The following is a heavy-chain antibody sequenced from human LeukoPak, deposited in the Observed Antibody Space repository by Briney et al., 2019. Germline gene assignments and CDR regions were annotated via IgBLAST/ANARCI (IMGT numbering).Heavy chain of an antibody. CDR3: ARRGCSSTSCYGLEASSFDL. CDR1: GASISSSTYY. D-gene: IGHD2-2*01. J-gene: IGHJ2*01. V-gene: IGHV4-39*07. Sequence: SETLSLTCTVSGASISSSTYYWGWIRQPPGKGLEWIGSASYSGNTYYNPSLKSRVTILVDTSKNQFSLKMTSVTAADTAVYYCARRGCSSTSCYGLEASSFDLWGRGTLVTVSS. CDR2: ASYSGNT.